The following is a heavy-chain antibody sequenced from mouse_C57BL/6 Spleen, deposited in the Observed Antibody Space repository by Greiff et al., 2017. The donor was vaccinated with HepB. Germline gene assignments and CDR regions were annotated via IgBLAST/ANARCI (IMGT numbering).Heavy chain of an antibody. D-gene: IGHD3-2*02. CDR1: GYTFTDHS. V-gene: IGHV1-78*01. CDR2: IYPRDGST. CDR3: ARWDSSGYDYFDY. Sequence: VQLQQSDAELVKPGASVKISCKVSGYTFTDHSMHWVKQRPEQGLEWIGYIYPRDGSTKYNEKFKGKATLTADKSSSTAYMQLNSLTSEDSAVYFCARWDSSGYDYFDYWGQGTTLTVSS. J-gene: IGHJ2*01.